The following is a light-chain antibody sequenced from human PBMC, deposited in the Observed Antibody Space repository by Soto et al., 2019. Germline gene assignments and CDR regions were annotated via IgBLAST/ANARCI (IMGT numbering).Light chain of an antibody. J-gene: IGKJ5*01. CDR3: QQRRHWPPIT. V-gene: IGKV3-11*01. CDR2: DAS. CDR1: QSVSSY. Sequence: EIVLTQSPATLSLSPGERATLSCRASQSVSSYLAWYQQKPGQAPRLLIYDASNRATGIPARFSGSGSGTDFTLTISSLEPEDFAVYYCQQRRHWPPITFGQGTRPEIK.